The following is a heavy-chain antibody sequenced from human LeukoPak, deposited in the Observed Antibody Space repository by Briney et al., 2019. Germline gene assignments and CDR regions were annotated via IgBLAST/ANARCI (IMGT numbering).Heavy chain of an antibody. V-gene: IGHV3-21*04. CDR3: AKDLSALLPGAHNYMVV. CDR1: GFTFSSYS. J-gene: IGHJ6*03. D-gene: IGHD3-3*02. CDR2: ISRSSSYI. Sequence: GGSLRLSCAASGFTFSSYSMNWVRQAPGKGLEWVSSISRSSSYIYYADSVKGRFTISRDNAKNSLYLQMNSLRAEDTALYYCAKDLSALLPGAHNYMVVWGKGTTVTISS.